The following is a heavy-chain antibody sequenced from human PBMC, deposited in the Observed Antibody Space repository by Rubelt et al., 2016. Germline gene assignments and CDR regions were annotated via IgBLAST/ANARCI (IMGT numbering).Heavy chain of an antibody. CDR3: AREGRCSSTSCYDSQYYYYYYGMDV. Sequence: GLEWVSAISGSGGSTYYADSVKGRFTISRDNSKNTLYLQMNSLRAEDTAVYYCAREGRCSSTSCYDSQYYYYYYGMDVWGQGTTVTVSS. J-gene: IGHJ6*02. D-gene: IGHD2-2*01. CDR2: ISGSGGST. V-gene: IGHV3-23*01.